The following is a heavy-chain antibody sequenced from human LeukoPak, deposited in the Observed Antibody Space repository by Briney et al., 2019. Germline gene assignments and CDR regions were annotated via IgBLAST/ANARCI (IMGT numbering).Heavy chain of an antibody. V-gene: IGHV3-33*06. CDR2: VWSDGSKR. J-gene: IGHJ4*02. D-gene: IGHD1-14*01. CDR1: GFTFTTYG. Sequence: PGGSLRLSCAPSGFTFTTYGMHWVRQAPGKGLEWIAVVWSDGSKRFYADSVEGRFTISRDNSKNTLYLQMNSLRAEDTAVYYCAKSNTESQTTVGNWGQGTLVSVSS. CDR3: AKSNTESQTTVGN.